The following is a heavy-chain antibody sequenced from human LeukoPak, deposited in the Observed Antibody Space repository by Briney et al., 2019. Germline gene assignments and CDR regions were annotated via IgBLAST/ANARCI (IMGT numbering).Heavy chain of an antibody. V-gene: IGHV4-38-2*02. CDR2: IYHSGST. CDR1: GYSISSGYY. D-gene: IGHD3-22*01. CDR3: ARDYYYDSSGV. J-gene: IGHJ4*02. Sequence: SETLSLTCTVSGYSISSGYYWAWIRQPPGKGLEWIGNIYHSGSTYYSPSLKSRVTISLDTSKNQFSLKLSSVTAADTAIYFCARDYYYDSSGVWGQGTLATVSS.